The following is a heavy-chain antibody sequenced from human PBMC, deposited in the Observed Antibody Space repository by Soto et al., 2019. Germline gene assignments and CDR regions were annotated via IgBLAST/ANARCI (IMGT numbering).Heavy chain of an antibody. CDR2: ISGSGSST. CDR1: GFTFSSYA. V-gene: IGHV3-23*01. Sequence: GGSLRLSCAASGFTFSSYAMSWVRQAPGKGLEWVSVISGSGSSTYYADSVKGRFTISRDNSKNTLYLQMNSLRAADTAVYCCAKVRTPEPYYYYYGMDVWGRGTTVTVSS. J-gene: IGHJ6*02. CDR3: AKVRTPEPYYYYYGMDV. D-gene: IGHD1-26*01.